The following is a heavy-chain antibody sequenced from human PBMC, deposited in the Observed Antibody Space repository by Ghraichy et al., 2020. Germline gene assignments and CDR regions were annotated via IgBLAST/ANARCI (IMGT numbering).Heavy chain of an antibody. V-gene: IGHV3-23*01. D-gene: IGHD5-12*01. CDR3: AKDLYSGDVMRAFDY. J-gene: IGHJ4*02. CDR1: GFTFNLYA. CDR2: ISGSGVPTRGGRR. Sequence: GSLRLSCAASGFTFNLYAMSWVRQAPGKGLEWVSGISGSGVPTRGGRRYYADSVRGRFTISRDNSKNTLYLQMDSLRVEDTAIYYCAKDLYSGDVMRAFDYWGQGFLVTVSS.